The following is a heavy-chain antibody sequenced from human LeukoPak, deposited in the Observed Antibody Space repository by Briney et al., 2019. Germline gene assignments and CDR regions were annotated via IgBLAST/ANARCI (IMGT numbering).Heavy chain of an antibody. D-gene: IGHD6-13*01. V-gene: IGHV1-24*01. CDR2: FDPEDGET. CDR1: GYTFTSYG. CDR3: ATGGIASY. J-gene: IGHJ4*02. Sequence: ASVKVSCKASGYTFTSYGISWVRQAPGQGLEWMGGFDPEDGETIYAQKFQGRVTMTEDTSTDTAYMELSSLRSEDTAVYYCATGGIASYWGQGTLVTVSS.